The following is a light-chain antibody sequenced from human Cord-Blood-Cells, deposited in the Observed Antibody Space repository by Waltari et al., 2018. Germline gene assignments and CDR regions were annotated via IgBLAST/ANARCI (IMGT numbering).Light chain of an antibody. CDR1: QRVSSSY. Sequence: EIVLTQSPGTLSLSPGERATFSCRASQRVSSSYLAWYQQKPGQAPRLLIYGASSRATGIPDRFSGSGSGTDFTLTISRLEPEDFAVYYCQQYGSSPWTFGQGTKVEIK. J-gene: IGKJ1*01. V-gene: IGKV3-20*01. CDR2: GAS. CDR3: QQYGSSPWT.